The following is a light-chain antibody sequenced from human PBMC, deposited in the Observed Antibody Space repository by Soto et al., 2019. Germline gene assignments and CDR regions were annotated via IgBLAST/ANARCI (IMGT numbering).Light chain of an antibody. J-gene: IGKJ1*01. Sequence: DFQMTQSPSSLSASVGDRVTITCRASQSISSSLNWYQQKPGKAPELLIYAASSLQSGVPSRFSGSGSGTDFTLTINSLQPEDFATYYCQQSYSALVAFGQGTKVDIK. V-gene: IGKV1-39*01. CDR3: QQSYSALVA. CDR1: QSISSS. CDR2: AAS.